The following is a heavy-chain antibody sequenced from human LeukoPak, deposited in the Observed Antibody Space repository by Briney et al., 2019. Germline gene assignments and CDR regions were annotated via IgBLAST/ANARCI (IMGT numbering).Heavy chain of an antibody. CDR2: ISTRSDYI. D-gene: IGHD3-3*01. CDR3: ARYVYGVVTSFDY. CDR1: QFTPSDYT. Sequence: GGSLRLSCAASQFTPSDYTMNWVRRAPGKGLEWVSSISTRSDYIYYAESVKGRFTISRDNAKNSLYLQMNSLRAEDTAVYYCARYVYGVVTSFDYWGQGTLVTVSS. J-gene: IGHJ4*02. V-gene: IGHV3-21*01.